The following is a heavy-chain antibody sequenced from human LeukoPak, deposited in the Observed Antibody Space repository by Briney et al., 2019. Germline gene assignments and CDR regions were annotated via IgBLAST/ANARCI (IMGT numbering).Heavy chain of an antibody. D-gene: IGHD5-18*01. J-gene: IGHJ6*02. CDR2: ISYDGSNK. Sequence: PGGSLRLSCAASGFTFSSYAMHWVRQAPGKGLEWVAVISYDGSNKYYADSVKGRFTISRDNSKNTLYLQMNSLRAEGTAVYYCARARRGYSYGLPSHYYYYGMDVWGQGTTVTVSS. CDR1: GFTFSSYA. CDR3: ARARRGYSYGLPSHYYYYGMDV. V-gene: IGHV3-30-3*01.